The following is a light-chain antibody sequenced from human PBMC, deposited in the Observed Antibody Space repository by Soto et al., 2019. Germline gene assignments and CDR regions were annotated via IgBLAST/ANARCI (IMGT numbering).Light chain of an antibody. CDR2: GAS. V-gene: IGKV3-15*01. CDR1: QSVSSN. CDR3: QQYNNWPPYT. Sequence: EIVMAQSPATLSVSPGERATLSCRASQSVSSNLAWYQQKPGQAPRLLIYGASTRATGIPARFSGSGSGTESTLTISSLQSEDFAGYYCQQYNNWPPYTFGQGTKVEIK. J-gene: IGKJ2*01.